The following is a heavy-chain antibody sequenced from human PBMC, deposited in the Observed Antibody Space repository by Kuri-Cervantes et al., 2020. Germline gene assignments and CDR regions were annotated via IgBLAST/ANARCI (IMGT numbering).Heavy chain of an antibody. D-gene: IGHD3-22*01. CDR2: IYHSGST. CDR3: ARINYDSSGYYEYYYGMDV. V-gene: IGHV4-38-2*01. J-gene: IGHJ6*02. Sequence: SETLSLTCAVSGYSISSGYYWGWIRQPPGKGLEWIGSIYHSGSTYYNPSLKSRVTISVDTSKNQFSLKLSSVTAADTAVYYCARINYDSSGYYEYYYGMDVWGQGTTVTVSS. CDR1: GYSISSGYY.